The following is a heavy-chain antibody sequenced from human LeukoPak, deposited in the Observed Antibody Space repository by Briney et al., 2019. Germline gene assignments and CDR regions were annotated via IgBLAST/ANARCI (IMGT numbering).Heavy chain of an antibody. J-gene: IGHJ4*02. Sequence: SVKVSCKASGGTFSSYGITWVRQAPGQGLEWMGGIIPMFGTAKYAQKFQGRVTMTADESTSTAYMELTSLKSEDTAVYYCARVAMVRDYSFGYWGQGTLVTVSS. V-gene: IGHV1-69*13. CDR3: ARVAMVRDYSFGY. CDR2: IIPMFGTA. CDR1: GGTFSSYG. D-gene: IGHD3-10*01.